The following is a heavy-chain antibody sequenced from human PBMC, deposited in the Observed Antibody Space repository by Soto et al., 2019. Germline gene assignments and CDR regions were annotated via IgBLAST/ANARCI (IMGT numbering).Heavy chain of an antibody. J-gene: IGHJ4*02. V-gene: IGHV4-59*01. D-gene: IGHD3-10*01. Sequence: QVQLQESGPGLVKPSETLSLICTVSGASIRSYWWSWIRQPPGKGLEWIGYVSSGGSTNYNPSLKSRVTISVDTSKDQFSLKLSSVTAADTAVYYCARDEATMVRGIGNFDDWGQGSPVTVSS. CDR1: GASIRSYW. CDR3: ARDEATMVRGIGNFDD. CDR2: VSSGGST.